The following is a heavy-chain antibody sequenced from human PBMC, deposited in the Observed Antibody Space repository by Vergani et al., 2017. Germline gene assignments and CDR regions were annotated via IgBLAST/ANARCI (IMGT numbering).Heavy chain of an antibody. CDR2: ISYDGSNK. D-gene: IGHD6-6*01. Sequence: QVQLVESGGGVVQPGRSLRLSCAASGFTFSSYAMHWVRQAPGKGLEWVAVISYDGSNKYYADSVKGRFTISRDNSKNTLYLQMNRLRAEDTAVYYCARDFPSIAARRDAFDIWGQGTMVTVSS. CDR1: GFTFSSYA. V-gene: IGHV3-30*04. CDR3: ARDFPSIAARRDAFDI. J-gene: IGHJ3*02.